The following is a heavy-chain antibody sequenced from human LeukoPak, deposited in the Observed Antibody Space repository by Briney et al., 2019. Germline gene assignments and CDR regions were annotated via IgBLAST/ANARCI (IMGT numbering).Heavy chain of an antibody. D-gene: IGHD3-10*01. V-gene: IGHV3-7*01. J-gene: IGHJ6*04. CDR1: GFTFSGYW. CDR3: ARDRGFGQADV. Sequence: GGSLTLSCAASGFTFSGYWMSWLRQAPGKGLEWVANIKQDGGEKYYVDSVKGRFTISRVNAKNSLYLQMNSLRAEDTAVYYCARDRGFGQADVWGKGTTVTVSS. CDR2: IKQDGGEK.